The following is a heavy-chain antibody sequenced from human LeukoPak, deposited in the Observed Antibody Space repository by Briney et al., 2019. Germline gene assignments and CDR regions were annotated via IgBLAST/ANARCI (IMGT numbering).Heavy chain of an antibody. V-gene: IGHV3-21*01. J-gene: IGHJ4*02. CDR1: GFTFSSYS. CDR3: AKAGDYGDFDY. Sequence: GGSLRLSCAASGFTFSSYSMNWVRQAPGKGLEWVSSISSSSSYIYYADSVKGRFTISRDNSKNTLYLQMNSLRAEDTAVYYCAKAGDYGDFDYWGQGTLVTVSS. CDR2: ISSSSSYI. D-gene: IGHD4-17*01.